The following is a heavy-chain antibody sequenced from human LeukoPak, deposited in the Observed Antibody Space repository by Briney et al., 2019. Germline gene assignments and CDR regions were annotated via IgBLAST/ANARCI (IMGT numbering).Heavy chain of an antibody. Sequence: ASLTVSCKASGYTFTDYYMHWVRQAPGQGLEWMGWINPNSGGTNYAQKFQGRVTMTRDTSISTAYMELSRLRSDDTAVYYCARLTTIAVAGTLPKFDYWGQGTLVTVSS. CDR1: GYTFTDYY. J-gene: IGHJ4*02. V-gene: IGHV1-2*02. CDR3: ARLTTIAVAGTLPKFDY. CDR2: INPNSGGT. D-gene: IGHD6-19*01.